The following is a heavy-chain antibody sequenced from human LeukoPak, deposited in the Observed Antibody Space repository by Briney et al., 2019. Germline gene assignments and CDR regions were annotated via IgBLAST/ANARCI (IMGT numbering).Heavy chain of an antibody. CDR2: IWYDGSNK. CDR1: EFTFSNYA. D-gene: IGHD4-23*01. V-gene: IGHV3-33*08. J-gene: IGHJ3*02. CDR3: ARGGGYAFDI. Sequence: PGRSLRLSCAASEFTFSNYAVHWVHQAPGKGLEWVAVIWYDGSNKYYADSVKGRFTISRDNSKNTLYLQMNSLRAEDTAVYYCARGGGYAFDIWGQGTIVTVSS.